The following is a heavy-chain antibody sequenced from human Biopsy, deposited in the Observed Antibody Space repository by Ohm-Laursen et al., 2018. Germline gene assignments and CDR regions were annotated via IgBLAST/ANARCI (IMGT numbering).Heavy chain of an antibody. CDR2: IYYTGST. Sequence: GTLSLTCIVSRDSISNYYWTWIRQSLGKGLEWIGYIYYTGSTNYNPSVKSRVTISVDTSKNQFSLKLNSVTAADTAVYFCARDSRGGHLNTTLITGKNLDSWGQGILVTVSS. CDR1: RDSISNYY. V-gene: IGHV4-59*01. D-gene: IGHD3-16*01. J-gene: IGHJ4*02. CDR3: ARDSRGGHLNTTLITGKNLDS.